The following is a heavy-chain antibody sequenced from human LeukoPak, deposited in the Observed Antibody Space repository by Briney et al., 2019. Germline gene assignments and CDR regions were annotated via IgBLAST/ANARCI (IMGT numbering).Heavy chain of an antibody. CDR1: GFTFSSYG. Sequence: GGSLRLSCAASGFTFSSYGMHWVRQAPGKGLEGGAVISYDGSNKYYADSVKGRFTISRDNSKNTLYLQMNSLRAEDTAVYYCAKDHGSYGFDYWGQGTLVTVSS. J-gene: IGHJ4*02. CDR2: ISYDGSNK. V-gene: IGHV3-30*18. CDR3: AKDHGSYGFDY. D-gene: IGHD5-18*01.